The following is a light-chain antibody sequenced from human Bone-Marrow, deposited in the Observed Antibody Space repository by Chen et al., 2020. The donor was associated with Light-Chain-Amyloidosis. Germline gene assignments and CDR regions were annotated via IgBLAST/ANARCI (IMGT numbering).Light chain of an antibody. CDR2: LAS. V-gene: IGKV2-28*01. Sequence: IVMTQSPLSLPVTPGEPASISCRSSQSLLHRNGYNYLDWYLQKPGQSPQLLISLASNRASGVPDRFSGSGSCTDFTLKISRVEPEDVGVYYCMQALQTPTFGGGTKVEIK. J-gene: IGKJ4*01. CDR1: QSLLHRNGYNY. CDR3: MQALQTPT.